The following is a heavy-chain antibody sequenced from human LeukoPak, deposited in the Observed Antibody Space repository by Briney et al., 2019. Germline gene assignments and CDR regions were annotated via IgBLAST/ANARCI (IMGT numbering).Heavy chain of an antibody. D-gene: IGHD4-11*01. CDR1: GFIFSPHG. CDR2: ISSSNTYI. J-gene: IGHJ4*02. V-gene: IGHV3-21*01. Sequence: GGSLRLSCVASGFIFSPHGVIGVRQAPGKGLEWVSCISSSNTYIHYADSVKGRFTISRDNAKNSLYLQMSSLRAEDTAVYYCARAPGTIYSNYLSLDYWGQGTLVTVSS. CDR3: ARAPGTIYSNYLSLDY.